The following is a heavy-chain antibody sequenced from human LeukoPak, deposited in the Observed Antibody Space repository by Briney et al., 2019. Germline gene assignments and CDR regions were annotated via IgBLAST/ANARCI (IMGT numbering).Heavy chain of an antibody. Sequence: GGSLRLSCAASGLTFSSYSMNWVRQAPGKGLEWISFVSNGYTIHYADSVKGRFTISRDNAKNSVHLQMNSLRTEDTAVYYCASSGNYRFHHWGQGTLVTVSS. V-gene: IGHV3-48*01. D-gene: IGHD3-22*01. CDR1: GLTFSSYS. CDR3: ASSGNYRFHH. J-gene: IGHJ1*01. CDR2: VSNGYTI.